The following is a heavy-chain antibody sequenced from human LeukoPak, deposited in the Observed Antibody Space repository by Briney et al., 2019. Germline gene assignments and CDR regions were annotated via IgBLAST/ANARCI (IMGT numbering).Heavy chain of an antibody. V-gene: IGHV3-23*01. CDR3: AKDSRVRGLPDYYYYMDV. CDR1: GFTFSSYA. D-gene: IGHD2-21*02. J-gene: IGHJ6*03. CDR2: ISGSGGST. Sequence: PGGSLRLSCAASGFTFSSYAMSWVRQAPGKGLEWVSAISGSGGSTYCADSVKGRFTISRDNSKNTLYLQMNSLRAEDTAVYYCAKDSRVRGLPDYYYYMDVWGKGTTVTVSS.